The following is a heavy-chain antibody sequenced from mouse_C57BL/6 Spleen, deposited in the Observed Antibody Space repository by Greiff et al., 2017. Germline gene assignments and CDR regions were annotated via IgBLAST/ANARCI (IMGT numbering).Heavy chain of an antibody. Sequence: VQLQQSGAELARPGASVKLSCKASGYTFTSYGISWVKQRTGQGLEWIGEIYPRSGNTYYNEKFKGKATLTADKSSSTAYMQLSSLTSKDSAVYYCARGLSNWDYFDYWGQGTTLTVSS. CDR3: ARGLSNWDYFDY. CDR2: IYPRSGNT. CDR1: GYTFTSYG. V-gene: IGHV1-81*01. J-gene: IGHJ2*01. D-gene: IGHD4-1*01.